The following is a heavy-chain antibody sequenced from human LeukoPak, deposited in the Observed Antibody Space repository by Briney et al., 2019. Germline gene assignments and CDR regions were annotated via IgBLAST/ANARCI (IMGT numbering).Heavy chain of an antibody. CDR3: ARDRLTGYPTPYFDY. CDR1: GNTFTTYY. Sequence: ASVKVSCKASGNTFTTYYMHWVRQAPGQGLEWMGIININGGGTDYAQKFQGRVTMTRDISTTTVYMELSSLRPEDTAVYYCARDRLTGYPTPYFDYWGQGTLVTVSS. J-gene: IGHJ4*02. D-gene: IGHD5-18*01. CDR2: ININGGGT. V-gene: IGHV1-46*01.